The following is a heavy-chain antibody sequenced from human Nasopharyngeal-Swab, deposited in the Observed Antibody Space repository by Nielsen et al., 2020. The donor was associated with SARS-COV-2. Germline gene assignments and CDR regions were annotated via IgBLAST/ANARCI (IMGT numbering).Heavy chain of an antibody. CDR1: GYTFSSYG. J-gene: IGHJ4*02. Sequence: ASVKVSCKASGYTFSSYGISWVRQAPGQGLEWMGWISAYNGNTNYAQKLQGRVTMTTDTSTSTAYMELRSLRSDDTAVYYCARDCGYCSGGSCYCLDYWGQGTLVTVSS. CDR2: ISAYNGNT. CDR3: ARDCGYCSGGSCYCLDY. V-gene: IGHV1-18*01. D-gene: IGHD2-15*01.